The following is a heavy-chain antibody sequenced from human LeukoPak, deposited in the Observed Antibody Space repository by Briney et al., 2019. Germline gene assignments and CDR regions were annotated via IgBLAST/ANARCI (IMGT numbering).Heavy chain of an antibody. Sequence: GRSLRLSCAASGFTFSSYAMHWVRQAPGKGPEWVAVISYDGSNKYYADSVKGRFTISRDNSKNTLYLQMNSLRAEDTAVYYCARDSPYSSSNWFDPWGQGTLVTVSS. V-gene: IGHV3-30-3*01. CDR2: ISYDGSNK. CDR1: GFTFSSYA. CDR3: ARDSPYSSSNWFDP. J-gene: IGHJ5*02. D-gene: IGHD6-6*01.